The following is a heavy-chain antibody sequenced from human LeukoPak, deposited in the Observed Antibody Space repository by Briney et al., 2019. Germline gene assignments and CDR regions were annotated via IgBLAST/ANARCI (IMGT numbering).Heavy chain of an antibody. V-gene: IGHV1-2*02. Sequence: GASVKVSCKASGYTFTGYYMHWVRQAPGQGREWMGWINPNSGGTNYAQKFQARITITRDTSISTDYMELSRLRSDDTAVYYCARDTAWFGEIDYWGQGTLVTVSS. CDR1: GYTFTGYY. D-gene: IGHD3-10*01. J-gene: IGHJ4*02. CDR3: ARDTAWFGEIDY. CDR2: INPNSGGT.